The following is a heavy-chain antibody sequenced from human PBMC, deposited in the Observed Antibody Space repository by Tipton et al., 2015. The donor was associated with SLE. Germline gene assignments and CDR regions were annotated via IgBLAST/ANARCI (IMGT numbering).Heavy chain of an antibody. D-gene: IGHD3-3*01. CDR3: ARGHFGVLNN. Sequence: TLSLTCTVSGDSITTYSLNWIRQPPGKGLEWIGYIYSNGATYYNPSLKSRVTISVDTSKNQFSLKVTSVTAADTALYYGARGHFGVLNNWGQGTLVTVSS. V-gene: IGHV4-59*01. CDR2: IYSNGAT. J-gene: IGHJ4*02. CDR1: GDSITTYS.